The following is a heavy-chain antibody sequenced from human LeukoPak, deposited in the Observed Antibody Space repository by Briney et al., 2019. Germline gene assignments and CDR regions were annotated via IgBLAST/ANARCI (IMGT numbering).Heavy chain of an antibody. V-gene: IGHV1-69*05. Sequence: SVKVSCKASGGTFSSYAISWVRQAPGQGLEWMGGIIPIFGTANYAQKFQGRVTITTDESTSTAYMELSSLRSEDTAVYYCARGLRITIFGVVIISAFDIWGQGTMVTVSS. CDR3: ARGLRITIFGVVIISAFDI. J-gene: IGHJ3*02. CDR2: IIPIFGTA. CDR1: GGTFSSYA. D-gene: IGHD3-3*01.